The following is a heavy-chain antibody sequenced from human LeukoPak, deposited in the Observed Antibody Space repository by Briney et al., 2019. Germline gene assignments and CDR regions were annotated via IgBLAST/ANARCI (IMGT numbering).Heavy chain of an antibody. Sequence: ASVRVSCKASGYTFTSYGISWVRQAPGQGLEWMGWISAYNGNTNYAQKLQGRVTMTTDTSTSTAYMELRSLRSDDTAVYYCARGSHYDILTGYAFDIWGQGTMVTVSS. J-gene: IGHJ3*02. CDR2: ISAYNGNT. CDR3: ARGSHYDILTGYAFDI. CDR1: GYTFTSYG. D-gene: IGHD3-9*01. V-gene: IGHV1-18*01.